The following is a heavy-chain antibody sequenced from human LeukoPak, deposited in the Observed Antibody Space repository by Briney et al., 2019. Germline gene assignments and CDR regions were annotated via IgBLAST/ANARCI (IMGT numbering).Heavy chain of an antibody. CDR3: TRDYYDSSGTDDY. V-gene: IGHV3-49*03. CDR1: GFTFGDYA. CDR2: IRSKAYGGTT. Sequence: GGSLRLSCTASGFTFGDYAMSWFRQAPGKGLEGVGFIRSKAYGGTTEYAASVKGRFTISRDDSKSIAYLQMNSLKTEDTAVYYCTRDYYDSSGTDDYWGQGTLVTVSS. D-gene: IGHD3-22*01. J-gene: IGHJ4*02.